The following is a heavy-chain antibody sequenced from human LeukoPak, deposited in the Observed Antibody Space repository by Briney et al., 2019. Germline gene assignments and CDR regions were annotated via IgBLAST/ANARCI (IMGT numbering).Heavy chain of an antibody. D-gene: IGHD6-13*01. Sequence: SETLSLTCTVSGGSISSSSYYWGWIRQPPGKGLEWIGSIYYSGSTYYNPSLKSRVTISVDTSKNQFSLKLSSVTAADTAVYYCARRQWSSSWYNPYNWFDPWGQGTLVTVSS. CDR3: ARRQWSSSWYNPYNWFDP. CDR2: IYYSGST. V-gene: IGHV4-39*07. J-gene: IGHJ5*02. CDR1: GGSISSSSYY.